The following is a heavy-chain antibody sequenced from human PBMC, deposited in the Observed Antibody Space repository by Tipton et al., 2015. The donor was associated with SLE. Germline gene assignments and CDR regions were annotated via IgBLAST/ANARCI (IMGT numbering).Heavy chain of an antibody. CDR3: ARVSVEYSSSRDFDY. Sequence: TLSLTCTVSGGSISSYYWSWIRQLPGKGLEWIGYIYYSGSTNYNPSLKSRVTISVDTSKNQFSLKLSSVTAADTAVYYCARVSVEYSSSRDFDYWGQGTLVTVSS. J-gene: IGHJ4*02. D-gene: IGHD6-6*01. V-gene: IGHV4-59*01. CDR1: GGSISSYY. CDR2: IYYSGST.